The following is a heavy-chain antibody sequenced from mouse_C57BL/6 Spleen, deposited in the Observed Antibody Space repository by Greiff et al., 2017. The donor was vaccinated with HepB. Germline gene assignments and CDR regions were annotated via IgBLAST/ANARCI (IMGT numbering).Heavy chain of an antibody. V-gene: IGHV1-26*01. J-gene: IGHJ4*01. Sequence: VQLQQSGPELVKPGASVKISCKASGYTFTDYYMNWVKQSHGKSLEWIGDINPNNGGTSYNQKFKGKATLTVDKSSSTAYMELRSLTSEDSAVYYCARGHSDYYYAMDYWGQGTSVTVSS. CDR3: ARGHSDYYYAMDY. CDR1: GYTFTDYY. CDR2: INPNNGGT.